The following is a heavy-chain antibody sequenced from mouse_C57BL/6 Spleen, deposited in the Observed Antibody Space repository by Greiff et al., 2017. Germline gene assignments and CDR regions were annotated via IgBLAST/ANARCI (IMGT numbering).Heavy chain of an antibody. CDR3: RVLILRRVDY. Sequence: QVQLQQSGAELMKPGASVKLSCKATGYTFTGYWIEWVKQRPGHGLEWIGEILPGSSSTNYNEKFKGKATFTADTSSNTAYMQLSSLTTEDSAIYYCRVLILRRVDYWGQGTTLTVSS. CDR1: GYTFTGYW. CDR2: ILPGSSST. J-gene: IGHJ2*01. D-gene: IGHD1-1*01. V-gene: IGHV1-9*01.